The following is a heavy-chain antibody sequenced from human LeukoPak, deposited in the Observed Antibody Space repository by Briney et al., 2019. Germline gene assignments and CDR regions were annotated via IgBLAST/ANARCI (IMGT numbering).Heavy chain of an antibody. CDR3: ASRGITIFGAYYFDY. D-gene: IGHD3-3*01. V-gene: IGHV1-69*13. CDR1: GGTFSSYA. CDR2: IIPIFGTA. Sequence: ASVKVSCKASGGTFSSYAISWVRQAPGQGLEWMGGIIPIFGTANYAQKFQGRVTITAGESTSTAYMELSSLRSEDTAVYYCASRGITIFGAYYFDYWGQGTLVTVSS. J-gene: IGHJ4*02.